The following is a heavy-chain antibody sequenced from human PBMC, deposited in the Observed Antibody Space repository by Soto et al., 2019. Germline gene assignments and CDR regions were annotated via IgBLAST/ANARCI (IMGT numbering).Heavy chain of an antibody. D-gene: IGHD2-8*01. CDR2: ISTYNGNT. CDR1: GYSFSNSG. Sequence: VASVKVSCKASGYSFSNSGFSWMRQAPGQGLEWMGWISTYNGNTNYAQKFQGRLSMTRDTSTTTAFMELTTLRSDDTAVYYCARDEYNNGRNWLNPWGQGT. V-gene: IGHV1-18*01. J-gene: IGHJ5*02. CDR3: ARDEYNNGRNWLNP.